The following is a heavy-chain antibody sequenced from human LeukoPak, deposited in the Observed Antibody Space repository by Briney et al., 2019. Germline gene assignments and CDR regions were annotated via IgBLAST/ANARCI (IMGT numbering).Heavy chain of an antibody. CDR2: ISSSSSYI. CDR3: AKAALSRQGDSQTNAFDI. J-gene: IGHJ3*02. D-gene: IGHD2-21*02. CDR1: GFTFSSYS. V-gene: IGHV3-21*04. Sequence: PGGSLRLSCAASGFTFSSYSMNWVRQAPGKGLEWVSSISSSSSYIYYADSVKGRFTISRDNAKNTLYLQMNSLRAEDTAVYYCAKAALSRQGDSQTNAFDIWGQGTMVTVSS.